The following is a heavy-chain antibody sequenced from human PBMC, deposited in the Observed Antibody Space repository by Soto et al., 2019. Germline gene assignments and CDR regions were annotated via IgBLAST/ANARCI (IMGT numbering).Heavy chain of an antibody. J-gene: IGHJ6*03. CDR3: ARGVYQLLYSTLYYYYYYMDV. Sequence: GASVKVSCKASGYTFTSYAMHWVRQAPGQRLEWMGWINAGNGNTKYSQKFQGRVTMTTDTSTSTAYMELRSLRSDDTAVYYCARGVYQLLYSTLYYYYYYMDVWGKGTTVTVSS. CDR1: GYTFTSYA. D-gene: IGHD2-2*02. V-gene: IGHV1-3*01. CDR2: INAGNGNT.